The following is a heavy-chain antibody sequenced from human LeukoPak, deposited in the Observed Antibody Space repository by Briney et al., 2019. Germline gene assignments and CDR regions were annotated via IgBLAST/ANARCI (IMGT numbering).Heavy chain of an antibody. V-gene: IGHV1-69*02. D-gene: IGHD3-10*01. Sequence: SVKVSCKASGGTFSSYTISWVRHAPGQGLEWMGRIIPILGIANYAQKFQGRVTITADKSTSTAYMELSSLRSEDTAVYYCYGWFGETHSPRFDYWGQGTLVTVSS. CDR1: GGTFSSYT. J-gene: IGHJ4*02. CDR2: IIPILGIA. CDR3: YGWFGETHSPRFDY.